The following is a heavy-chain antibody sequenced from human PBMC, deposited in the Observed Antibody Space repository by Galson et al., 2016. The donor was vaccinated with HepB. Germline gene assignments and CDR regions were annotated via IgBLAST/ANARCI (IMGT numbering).Heavy chain of an antibody. J-gene: IGHJ4*02. V-gene: IGHV3-30-3*01. D-gene: IGHD6-19*01. CDR3: AKDNAAWLVDY. Sequence: SLRLSCAASGFTFSRYTMHWVRQAPGKGLDWVAVISSDGSKEYYADSVKGRFTISRDNSRNTLYLQMNSLRAEDAAVYYCAKDNAAWLVDYWGQGSLVTVSS. CDR1: GFTFSRYT. CDR2: ISSDGSKE.